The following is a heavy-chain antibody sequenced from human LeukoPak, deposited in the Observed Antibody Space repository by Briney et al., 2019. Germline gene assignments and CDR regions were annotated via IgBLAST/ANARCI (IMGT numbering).Heavy chain of an antibody. CDR2: IYYSGST. J-gene: IGHJ6*03. V-gene: IGHV4-59*01. CDR3: ARASPGFSRIPYYYYYCYMDV. D-gene: IGHD2-15*01. CDR1: GGSISSYY. Sequence: SETLSLTCTVSGGSISSYYWSWIRQPPGKGLEWIGYIYYSGSTNYNPSLKSRVTISVDTSKSHFSLKLSSVTAADTAVYYCARASPGFSRIPYYYYYCYMDVWGKGTTVTVSS.